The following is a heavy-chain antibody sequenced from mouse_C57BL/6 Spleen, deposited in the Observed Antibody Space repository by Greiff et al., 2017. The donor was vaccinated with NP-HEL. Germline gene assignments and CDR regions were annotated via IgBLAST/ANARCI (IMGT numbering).Heavy chain of an antibody. D-gene: IGHD1-1*01. Sequence: VQLQQSGAELVKPGASVKISCKASGYAFSSYWMNWVKQRPGKGLGWIGQIYPGDGDTNYNGKFKGKATLTADKSSSTAYMQLSSLTSEDSAVYFCAGGVYYYGSSYFSYWYFDVWGTGTTVTVSS. J-gene: IGHJ1*03. V-gene: IGHV1-80*01. CDR1: GYAFSSYW. CDR3: AGGVYYYGSSYFSYWYFDV. CDR2: IYPGDGDT.